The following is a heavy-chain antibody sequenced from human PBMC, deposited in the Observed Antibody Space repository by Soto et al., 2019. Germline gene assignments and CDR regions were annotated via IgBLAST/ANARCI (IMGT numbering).Heavy chain of an antibody. V-gene: IGHV4-4*07. CDR1: GGAISNYY. J-gene: IGHJ3*02. Sequence: ETLSLTCSVSGGAISNYYWSWIRQPAGKGLEWIGRIYTSGSTNYNPSLKSRVTMSVDTSKNQFSLKLSSVTAADTAVYYCAGARSYSSGWYKQPEAVDIWGQGTMVT. D-gene: IGHD6-19*01. CDR2: IYTSGST. CDR3: AGARSYSSGWYKQPEAVDI.